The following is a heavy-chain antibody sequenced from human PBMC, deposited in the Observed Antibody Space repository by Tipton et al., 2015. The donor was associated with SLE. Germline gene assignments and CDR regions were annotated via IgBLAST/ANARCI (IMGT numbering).Heavy chain of an antibody. V-gene: IGHV4-34*01. Sequence: TLSLTCTVSGGSISSYYWSWIRQPPGKGLEWIGEINHSGSTNYNPSLKSRVTISVDTSKNQFSLKLSSVTAADTAVYYCARPSIAAAGFDYWGQGTLVTVSS. CDR2: INHSGST. CDR1: GGSISSYY. J-gene: IGHJ4*02. CDR3: ARPSIAAAGFDY. D-gene: IGHD6-13*01.